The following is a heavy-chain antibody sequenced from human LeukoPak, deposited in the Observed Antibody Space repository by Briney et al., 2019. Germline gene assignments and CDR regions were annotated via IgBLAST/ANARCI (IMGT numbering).Heavy chain of an antibody. J-gene: IGHJ4*02. V-gene: IGHV1-18*01. Sequence: ASVKVSCKASGYTFTSYGISWVRQAPGQGLEWMGWISAYKGNTSSAQKLQGRVTMTTDTSTSTVYMDLRSLRSDDTAVYYCARDIATVQHQDWGQGTLVTVSS. CDR2: ISAYKGNT. CDR3: ARDIATVQHQD. D-gene: IGHD1-1*01. CDR1: GYTFTSYG.